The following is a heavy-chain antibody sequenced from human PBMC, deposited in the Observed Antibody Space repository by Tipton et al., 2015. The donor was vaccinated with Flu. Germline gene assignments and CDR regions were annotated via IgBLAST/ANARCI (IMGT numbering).Heavy chain of an antibody. CDR2: IYPGDSDT. V-gene: IGHV5-51*01. D-gene: IGHD1-26*01. CDR3: ARASGMYTSFDA. J-gene: IGHJ3*01. CDR1: VDTFTTYW. Sequence: MQLVQSGAEVKKPGESLKISCKASVDTFTTYWIGWVRQMSGKGLDWMGIIYPGDSDTRYSPPFQGQVTISVDKSVSTAYLQWSSLKASDTAIYYCARASGMYTSFDAWGQGTMVTVSS.